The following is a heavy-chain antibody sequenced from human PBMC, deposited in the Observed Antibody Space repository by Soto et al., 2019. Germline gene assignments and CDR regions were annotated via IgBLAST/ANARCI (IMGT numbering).Heavy chain of an antibody. D-gene: IGHD3-3*01. V-gene: IGHV1-18*01. CDR3: ARYPPWGYDFWSGYWGFDP. CDR1: GYTFISYG. CDR2: ISAYNGNT. Sequence: ASVKVSCKASGYTFISYGISWVRQAPGQGLEWMGWISAYNGNTNYAQKLQGRVTMTTDTSTSTAYMELRSLRSDDTAVYYCARYPPWGYDFWSGYWGFDPWGQGTLVTVSS. J-gene: IGHJ5*02.